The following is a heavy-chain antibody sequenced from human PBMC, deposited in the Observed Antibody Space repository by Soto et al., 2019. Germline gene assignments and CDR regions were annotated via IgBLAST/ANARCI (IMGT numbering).Heavy chain of an antibody. CDR1: GGSISSGGYY. V-gene: IGHV4-31*03. CDR3: ARAMTDIVVVPAALPRRFDP. J-gene: IGHJ5*02. Sequence: SETLSLTCTVSGGSISSGGYYWSWIRQHPGKGLEWIGYIYYSGSTYYNPSLKSRVTISVDTSKNQFSLKLSSVTAADTAVYYCARAMTDIVVVPAALPRRFDPWGQGTLVTVSS. CDR2: IYYSGST. D-gene: IGHD2-2*01.